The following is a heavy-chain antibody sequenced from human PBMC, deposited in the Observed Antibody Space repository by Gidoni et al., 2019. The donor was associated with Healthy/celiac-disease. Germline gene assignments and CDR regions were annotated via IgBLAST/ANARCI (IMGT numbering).Heavy chain of an antibody. CDR3: ARHGDYDIVVVPATLDY. J-gene: IGHJ4*02. V-gene: IGHV4-39*01. Sequence: YYSGSTYYNPSLKSRVTISVDTSKNQFSLKLSSVTAADTAVYYCARHGDYDIVVVPATLDYWGQGTLVTVSS. D-gene: IGHD2-2*01. CDR2: YYSGST.